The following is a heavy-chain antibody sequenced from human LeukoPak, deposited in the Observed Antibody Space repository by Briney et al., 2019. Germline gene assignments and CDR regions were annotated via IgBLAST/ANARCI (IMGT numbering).Heavy chain of an antibody. J-gene: IGHJ4*02. CDR1: GYTLTELS. CDR2: FDPEDGET. V-gene: IGHV1-24*01. D-gene: IGHD4-23*01. Sequence: GASVKVSCKVSGYTLTELSMHWVRQAPGKGLEWMGGFDPEDGETIYAQKFQGRVTMTEDTSTDTAYMELSSLRSGDTAVYYCATHTFHNYGGNPHYFDYWGQGTLVTVSS. CDR3: ATHTFHNYGGNPHYFDY.